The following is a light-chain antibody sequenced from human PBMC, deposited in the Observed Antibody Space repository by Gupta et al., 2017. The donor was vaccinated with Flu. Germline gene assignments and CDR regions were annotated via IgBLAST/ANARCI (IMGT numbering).Light chain of an antibody. CDR3: QQENSSTGT. V-gene: IGKV1-5*03. CDR2: KTS. CDR1: QSITGW. Sequence: PSTLSASVGDRVTITCRASQSITGWVAWYQQKPGKAPKLLIYKTSRLESGVPSRFSGSGSGTEFTLTINSLQPDDFASYYCQQENSSTGTFAQGTKVEIK. J-gene: IGKJ1*01.